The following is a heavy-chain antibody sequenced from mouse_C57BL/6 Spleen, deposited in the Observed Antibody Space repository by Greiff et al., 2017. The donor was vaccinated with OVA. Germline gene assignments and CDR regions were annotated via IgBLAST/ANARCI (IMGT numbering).Heavy chain of an antibody. Sequence: EVNVVESGGGLVKPGGSLKLSCAASGFTFSSYAMSWVRQTPEKRLEWVATISDGGSYTYYSDNVKGRITITRDNAKNNLYQQMSHLKSEDTAMYYCARVDGYYLDYWGQGTTLTVSS. CDR2: ISDGGSYT. CDR1: GFTFSSYA. D-gene: IGHD2-3*01. V-gene: IGHV5-4*03. J-gene: IGHJ2*01. CDR3: ARVDGYYLDY.